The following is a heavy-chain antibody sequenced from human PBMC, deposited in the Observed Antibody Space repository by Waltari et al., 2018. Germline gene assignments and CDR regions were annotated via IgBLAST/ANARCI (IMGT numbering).Heavy chain of an antibody. D-gene: IGHD3-9*01. CDR2: IYYSGST. V-gene: IGHV4-39*07. J-gene: IGHJ4*02. Sequence: QLQLQESGPGLVKPSETLSLTCTVSGGSISSSSYYWGWIRQPPGKGLEWIGSIYYSGSTYYNPSLKSRVTISVDTSKNQFSLKLSSVTAADTAVYYCARDSAYYDILTPRDVSIDYWGQGTLVTVSS. CDR1: GGSISSSSYY. CDR3: ARDSAYYDILTPRDVSIDY.